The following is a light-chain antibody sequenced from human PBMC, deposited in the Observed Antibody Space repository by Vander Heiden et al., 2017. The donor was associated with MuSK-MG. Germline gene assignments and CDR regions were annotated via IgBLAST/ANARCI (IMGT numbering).Light chain of an antibody. Sequence: EVVLTQSPGTLSLSPGDRATLSCRASQTIDTSLAWYQQKPGQAPRLLIYDASSRGTAIPDRFSGSGSGTDFTLTISRLEPEDFAVYYCQQYANSRSFGQGTKVDIK. CDR1: QTIDTS. CDR3: QQYANSRS. CDR2: DAS. J-gene: IGKJ1*01. V-gene: IGKV3-20*01.